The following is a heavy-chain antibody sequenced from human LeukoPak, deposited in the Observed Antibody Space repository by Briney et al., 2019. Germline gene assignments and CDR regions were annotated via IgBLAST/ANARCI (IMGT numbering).Heavy chain of an antibody. CDR1: GGTFSSYA. V-gene: IGHV1-69*13. Sequence: SVKVSCKASGGTFSSYAISWVRQAPGQGLEWMGGIIPIFGTANYAQKFQGRVTITADESTSTAYMELSSLRSEDTAVYYCARVFGSTTETFDIWGQGTMVTVSS. J-gene: IGHJ3*02. CDR3: ARVFGSTTETFDI. D-gene: IGHD4-17*01. CDR2: IIPIFGTA.